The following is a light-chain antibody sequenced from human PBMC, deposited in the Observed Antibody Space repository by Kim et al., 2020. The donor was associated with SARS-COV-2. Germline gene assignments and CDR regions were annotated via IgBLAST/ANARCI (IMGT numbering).Light chain of an antibody. J-gene: IGKJ3*01. CDR3: HQSYSTPFT. V-gene: IGKV1-39*01. CDR1: QSSSSY. Sequence: ASVRDRVNITCRASQSSSSYLNWYRQKPGKAPKLLIYAASSLQSGVPSRFSGSGSGTDFTLTISSLQPEDFATYYCHQSYSTPFTFGPGTKVDIK. CDR2: AAS.